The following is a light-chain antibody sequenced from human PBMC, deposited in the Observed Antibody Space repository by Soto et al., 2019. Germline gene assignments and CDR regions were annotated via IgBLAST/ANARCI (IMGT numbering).Light chain of an antibody. J-gene: IGKJ5*01. CDR1: QSVSSNY. V-gene: IGKV3-20*01. CDR3: QQYGSSPIT. CDR2: GAS. Sequence: IVLTQSPGTLSLSPGERTTLSCRASQSVSSNYLAWYQQKPGQAPRPLIYGASSRATGIPDRFSGSGSGTDFSLTISGLEPEDFAVYYCQQYGSSPITFGQGTRLEIK.